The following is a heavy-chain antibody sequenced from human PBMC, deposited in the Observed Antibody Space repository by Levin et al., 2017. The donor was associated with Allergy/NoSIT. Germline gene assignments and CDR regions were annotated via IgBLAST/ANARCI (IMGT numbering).Heavy chain of an antibody. CDR1: GFTFSSYG. CDR3: AKHDGGNSCFDY. Sequence: GESLKISCAASGFTFSSYGMHWVRQAPGKGLEWVAVISYDGSNKYYADSVKGRFTISRDNSKNTLYLQMNSLRAEDTAVYYCAKHDGGNSCFDYWGQGTLVTVSS. V-gene: IGHV3-30*18. CDR2: ISYDGSNK. J-gene: IGHJ4*02. D-gene: IGHD4-23*01.